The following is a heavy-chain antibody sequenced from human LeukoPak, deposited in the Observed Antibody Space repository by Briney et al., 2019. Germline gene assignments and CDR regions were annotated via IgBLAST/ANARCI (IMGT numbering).Heavy chain of an antibody. J-gene: IGHJ4*02. CDR1: GFTFSSYA. CDR2: ISYDGSNK. CDR3: AKVGDILTGYYFDY. Sequence: GGSLRLPCAASGFTFSSYAMHWVRQAPGKGLEWVAVISYDGSNKYYADSVKGRFTISRDNSKNTLYLQMNSLRAEDTAVYYCAKVGDILTGYYFDYWGQGTLVTVSS. V-gene: IGHV3-30*04. D-gene: IGHD3-9*01.